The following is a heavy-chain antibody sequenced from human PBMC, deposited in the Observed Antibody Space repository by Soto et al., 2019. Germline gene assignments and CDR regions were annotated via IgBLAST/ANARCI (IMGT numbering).Heavy chain of an antibody. J-gene: IGHJ6*03. CDR2: IYYSGST. V-gene: IGHV4-59*08. Sequence: PSETLSLTCTVSGGYISSYYWSWIRQPPGKGLEWIGYIYYSGSTNYNPSLKSRVTISVDMSKNQFSLKLSSVTAADTAVYYCASSSSRSIDYYYMDVWGKGTTVTVSS. CDR1: GGYISSYY. D-gene: IGHD2-2*01. CDR3: ASSSSRSIDYYYMDV.